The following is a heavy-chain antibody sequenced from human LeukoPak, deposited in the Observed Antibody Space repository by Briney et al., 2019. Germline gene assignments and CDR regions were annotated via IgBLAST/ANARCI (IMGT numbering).Heavy chain of an antibody. Sequence: GGSLRLSCAASGFTFSSYWISWVRQAPGKGLEWVANIKQDGSEKYYVDSVKGRFTISRDNAKNSLHLQMNSLRAEDTAVYYCAKSDSGSYGVGFDFDYWGQGTLVTVSS. CDR3: AKSDSGSYGVGFDFDY. D-gene: IGHD1-26*01. CDR2: IKQDGSEK. CDR1: GFTFSSYW. V-gene: IGHV3-7*03. J-gene: IGHJ4*02.